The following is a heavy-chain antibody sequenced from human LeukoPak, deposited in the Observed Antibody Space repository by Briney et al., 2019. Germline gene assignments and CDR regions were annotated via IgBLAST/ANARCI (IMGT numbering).Heavy chain of an antibody. CDR1: GLTCSKYG. Sequence: GGSLRLSCAVSGLTCSKYGMNWVRQPPGTGLEWVSSISSGNDYIHYADSVKGRFTISRDDAKNSLYLQMNSLRAEDTALYYCAALRWPTFNHGMDVWGQGATVTVSS. CDR2: ISSGNDYI. CDR3: AALRWPTFNHGMDV. D-gene: IGHD2/OR15-2a*01. J-gene: IGHJ6*02. V-gene: IGHV3-21*04.